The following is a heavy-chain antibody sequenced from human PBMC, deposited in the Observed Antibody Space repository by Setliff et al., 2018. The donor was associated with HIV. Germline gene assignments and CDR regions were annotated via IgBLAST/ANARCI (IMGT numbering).Heavy chain of an antibody. J-gene: IGHJ3*02. CDR3: ARRGIVVAPAGAFDI. CDR1: GYSFTSYW. V-gene: IGHV5-51*01. CDR2: IYPGDSET. D-gene: IGHD2-2*01. Sequence: PGESLKISCKGSGYSFTSYWIGWVRQMPGKGLEWMGIIYPGDSETRYSPSFQGQVTISVDKSISTAYVQWSSLKASDTAMYYCARRGIVVAPAGAFDIWGQGTMVTVSS.